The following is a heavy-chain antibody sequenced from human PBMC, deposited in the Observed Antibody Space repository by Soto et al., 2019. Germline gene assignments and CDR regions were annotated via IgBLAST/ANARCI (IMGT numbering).Heavy chain of an antibody. Sequence: GASVKVSCKASGGTFSTYAISWVRQAPGQGLEWMGGIIPLFGKANYAQKFQGRVTITADESTSTAYMELSSLRSEDTAVYYCARDGTLYDSSGYYYLYWGQGTLVTVSS. CDR3: ARDGTLYDSSGYYYLY. CDR2: IIPLFGKA. V-gene: IGHV1-69*13. D-gene: IGHD3-22*01. CDR1: GGTFSTYA. J-gene: IGHJ4*02.